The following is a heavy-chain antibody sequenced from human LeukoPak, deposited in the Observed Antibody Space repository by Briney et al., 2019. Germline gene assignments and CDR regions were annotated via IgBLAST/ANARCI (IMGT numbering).Heavy chain of an antibody. CDR2: ISFSSSTI. V-gene: IGHV3-48*02. J-gene: IGHJ4*02. Sequence: PGGPLRLSCVASGFAFSSYSMKWVRQAPGKGLEWVSYISFSSSTIFYADSVKGRFTVSRDNAKNSLHLQMNNLRDDDTAVYYCARDFFDYWGQGTLVTVSS. CDR3: ARDFFDY. CDR1: GFAFSSYS.